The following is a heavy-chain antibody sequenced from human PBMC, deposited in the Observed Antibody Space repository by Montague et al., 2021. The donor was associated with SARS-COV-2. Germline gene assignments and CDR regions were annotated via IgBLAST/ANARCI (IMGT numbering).Heavy chain of an antibody. CDR2: IDFNGSN. V-gene: IGHV4-39*07. D-gene: IGHD1-26*01. CDR3: TTVLHSGTIPFEY. CDR1: GGSVTKYSYY. J-gene: IGHJ4*02. Sequence: SETLSLTCTVSGGSVTKYSYYWGWIRQSPGKGLEWLGTIDFNGSNYYKSSLRSRISISGDPSKNQFSLKLSSMTATDAAVYYCTTVLHSGTIPFEYWGQGTLVAVSS.